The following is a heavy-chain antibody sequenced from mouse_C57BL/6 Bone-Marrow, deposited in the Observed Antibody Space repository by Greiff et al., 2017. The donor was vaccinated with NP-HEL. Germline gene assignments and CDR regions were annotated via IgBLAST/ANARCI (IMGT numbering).Heavy chain of an antibody. CDR2: ISSGGSYT. J-gene: IGHJ3*01. CDR3: AREEAYDYGFAY. CDR1: GFTFSSYG. Sequence: EVQGVESGGDLVKPGGSLKLSCAASGFTFSSYGMSCVRQTPDKRLEWVATISSGGSYTYYPDSVKGRFTISRDNAKNTLYLQMSSLKSEDTAMYYCAREEAYDYGFAYWGQGTLVTVSA. D-gene: IGHD2-4*01. V-gene: IGHV5-6*01.